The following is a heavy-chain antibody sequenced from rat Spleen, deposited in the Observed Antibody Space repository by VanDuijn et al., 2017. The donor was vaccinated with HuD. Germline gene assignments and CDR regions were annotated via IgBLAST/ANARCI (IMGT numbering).Heavy chain of an antibody. Sequence: QIQLQQSGAELAKPGSSVKISCKASGYTFTSYYISWIKQTTGQGLEYIGYINTGSGGTNYNEKFKDKATLTVDKSSTTAFMELSSLTPEDTAVYYCSRGDYFDYWGQGVMVTVPS. V-gene: IGHV1-43*01. J-gene: IGHJ2*01. CDR3: SRGDYFDY. CDR1: GYTFTSYY. CDR2: INTGSGGT.